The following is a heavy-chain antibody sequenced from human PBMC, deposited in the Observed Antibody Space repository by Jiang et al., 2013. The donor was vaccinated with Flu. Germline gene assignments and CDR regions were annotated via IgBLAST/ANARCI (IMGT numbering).Heavy chain of an antibody. CDR1: GDSVSSNSAA. V-gene: IGHV6-1*01. Sequence: QTLSLTCVISGDSVSSNSAAWTWVRQSPSRGLEWLGRTYYRSKWFSDYALSVSSRITISPDTSNNQFSLQLRAATPEDTAVYYCLRAGGLRTGNLDYWSRGTLVTVSS. CDR2: TYYRSKWFS. CDR3: LRAGGLRTGNLDY. D-gene: IGHD3-10*01. J-gene: IGHJ4*02.